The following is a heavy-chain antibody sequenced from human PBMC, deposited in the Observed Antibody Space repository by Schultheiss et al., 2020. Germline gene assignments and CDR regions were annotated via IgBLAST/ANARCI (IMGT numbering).Heavy chain of an antibody. J-gene: IGHJ4*02. Sequence: GESLKISCAASGFTFSNAWMSWVRQAPGKGLEWVSSISSTSGYIHYADSVKGRFTISRDNAKNSLYLQMNSLRAEDTAMYYCASGYFYDSTTYKYWGQGTLVTVSS. D-gene: IGHD3-22*01. CDR1: GFTFSNAW. V-gene: IGHV3-21*01. CDR3: ASGYFYDSTTYKY. CDR2: ISSTSGYI.